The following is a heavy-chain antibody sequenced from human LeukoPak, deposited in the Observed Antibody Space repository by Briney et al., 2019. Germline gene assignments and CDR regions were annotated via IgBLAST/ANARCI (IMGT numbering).Heavy chain of an antibody. J-gene: IGHJ4*02. CDR3: ARDVAMLDY. CDR1: GGSISSGGYS. Sequence: SQTLSLTCAVSGGSISSGGYSWSWIRQPPGKGLEWIGYIYHSGSTYYDPSLKSRVTISVDTSKNQFSLKLSSVTAADTAVYYCARDVAMLDYWGQGTLVTVSS. CDR2: IYHSGST. D-gene: IGHD2-2*01. V-gene: IGHV4-30-2*01.